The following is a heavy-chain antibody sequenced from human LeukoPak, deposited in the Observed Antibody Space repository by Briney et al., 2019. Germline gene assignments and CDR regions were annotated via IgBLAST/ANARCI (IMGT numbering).Heavy chain of an antibody. CDR3: ARGVSQPYYFDS. V-gene: IGHV3-33*08. D-gene: IGHD2-2*01. CDR1: RFTFSNYG. J-gene: IGHJ4*02. CDR2: IWYDGSNQ. Sequence: GGSLRLSCAASRFTFSNYGMHWVRQAPGKGLKWVALIWYDGSNQYYADSVKGRFTISRDNSKNTLYLQMNSLRAEDTALYYCARGVSQPYYFDSWGQGTLVTVSS.